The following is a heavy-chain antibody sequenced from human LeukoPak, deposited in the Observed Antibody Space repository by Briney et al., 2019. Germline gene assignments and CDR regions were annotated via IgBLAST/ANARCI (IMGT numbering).Heavy chain of an antibody. V-gene: IGHV4-34*01. CDR3: ASRYLWKGGRFDY. D-gene: IGHD1-1*01. CDR2: INHSGST. J-gene: IGHJ4*02. Sequence: SETLSLTCTVSGGSISSYYWSWIRQPPGKGLEWIGEINHSGSTNYNPSLKSRVTISVDTSKNQFSLKLSSVTAADTAVYYCASRYLWKGGRFDYWGQGTLVTVSS. CDR1: GGSISSYY.